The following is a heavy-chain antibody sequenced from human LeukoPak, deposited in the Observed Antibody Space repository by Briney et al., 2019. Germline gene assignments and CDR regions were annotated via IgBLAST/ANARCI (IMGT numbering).Heavy chain of an antibody. Sequence: GASVKVSCKASGYTFTGYYMHWVRQAPGQGLEWMGWISAYNGNTNYAQKLQGRVTMTTDTSTSTAYMELRSLRSDDTAVYYCARDRRYYDYVWGSYPDYFDYWGQGTLVTVSS. CDR2: ISAYNGNT. CDR1: GYTFTGYY. V-gene: IGHV1-18*04. D-gene: IGHD3-16*02. CDR3: ARDRRYYDYVWGSYPDYFDY. J-gene: IGHJ4*02.